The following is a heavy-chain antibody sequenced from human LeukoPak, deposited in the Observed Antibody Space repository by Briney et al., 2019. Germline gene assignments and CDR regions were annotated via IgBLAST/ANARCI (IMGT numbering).Heavy chain of an antibody. Sequence: ASVKVSCKASGYTFTSYYMHWVRQAPGQGLEWMGIINPSGGSTSYAQKFQGRVTMTRDTSTSTVYMELSSLRSEDTAVYYCATDIHCSGGGCYITDAFDIWGQGTMVTVSS. J-gene: IGHJ3*02. CDR1: GYTFTSYY. CDR3: ATDIHCSGGGCYITDAFDI. CDR2: INPSGGST. V-gene: IGHV1-46*01. D-gene: IGHD2-15*01.